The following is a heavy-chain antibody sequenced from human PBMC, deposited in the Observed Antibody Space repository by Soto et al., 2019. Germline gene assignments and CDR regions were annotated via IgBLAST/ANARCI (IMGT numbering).Heavy chain of an antibody. J-gene: IGHJ4*02. CDR3: ADDEDGDSDFDS. D-gene: IGHD3-10*01. V-gene: IGHV3-48*02. CDR1: GFTFSDYG. Sequence: EVQLVESGGGLVQPGGSLRLSCAASGFTFSDYGMNWIRQAPGKGLEWLSYISSSGRTIYYAESIRGRFSISRDNAKNFVYLQMDSLRDEDTAVYVCADDEDGDSDFDSWGQGTLVTVSS. CDR2: ISSSGRTI.